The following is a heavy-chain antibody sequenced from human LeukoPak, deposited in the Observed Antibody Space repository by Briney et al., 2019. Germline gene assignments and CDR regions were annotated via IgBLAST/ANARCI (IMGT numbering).Heavy chain of an antibody. J-gene: IGHJ4*02. CDR3: AKDGLQFSEWLPPLGY. CDR1: GFTLSSYA. D-gene: IGHD3-3*01. CDR2: ISGNAGST. V-gene: IGHV3-23*01. Sequence: GGSLRLSCAASGFTLSSYAMSWVRQAPGKGLEWVSLISGNAGSTYYADSVKGRFNISRDITKNTLYLQMNSLRAEDTAVYYCAKDGLQFSEWLPPLGYWGQGTLVTVSS.